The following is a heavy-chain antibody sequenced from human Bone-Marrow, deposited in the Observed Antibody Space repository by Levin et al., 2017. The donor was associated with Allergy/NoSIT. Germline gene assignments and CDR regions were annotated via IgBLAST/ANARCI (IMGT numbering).Heavy chain of an antibody. D-gene: IGHD6-19*01. V-gene: IGHV3-74*01. CDR3: GRGEVDSEGWYVRLDY. J-gene: IGHJ4*02. CDR1: GFTFSSYW. CDR2: INPNGYIT. Sequence: PSQTLSLTCAASGFTFSSYWMHWVRQVPGKGLVWVSRINPNGYITTYADSVKGRFTISRDNAKNTLNLQLNSLRAEDTAVYYCGRGEVDSEGWYVRLDYWGQGALVTVSS.